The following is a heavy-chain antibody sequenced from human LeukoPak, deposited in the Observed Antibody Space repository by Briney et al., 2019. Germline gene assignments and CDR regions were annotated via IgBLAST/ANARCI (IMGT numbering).Heavy chain of an antibody. J-gene: IGHJ5*02. Sequence: SETLSLTCAVYGGSFSGYYWTWIRQPPGKGLEWIGEINHSGSTNYNPSLKSRVTISVDTSKNQFSLKLSSVTAADTAVYYCARHSSSWMVYWFDPWGQGTLVTVSS. CDR1: GGSFSGYY. D-gene: IGHD6-13*01. CDR3: ARHSSSWMVYWFDP. V-gene: IGHV4-34*01. CDR2: INHSGST.